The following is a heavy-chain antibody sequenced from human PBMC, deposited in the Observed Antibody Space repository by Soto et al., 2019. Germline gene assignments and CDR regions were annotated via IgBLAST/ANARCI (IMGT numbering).Heavy chain of an antibody. D-gene: IGHD2-2*01. Sequence: PSETLSLTCTVSGGSISSYYRSWIRQPAGRGLEWIGRIYTSGSTNYNPSLKSRVTMSVDTSKNQFSLKLSSVTAADTAVYYCARACSSNSCYDVFDYWGQGTLVTVSS. V-gene: IGHV4-4*07. CDR2: IYTSGST. CDR3: ARACSSNSCYDVFDY. J-gene: IGHJ4*02. CDR1: GGSISSYY.